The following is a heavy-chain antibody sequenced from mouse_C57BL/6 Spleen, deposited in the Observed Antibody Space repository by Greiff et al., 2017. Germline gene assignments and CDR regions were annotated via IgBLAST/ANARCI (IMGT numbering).Heavy chain of an antibody. Sequence: EVQRVESGEGLVKPGGSLKLSCAASGFTFSSYAMSWVRQTPEKRLEWVAYISSGGDYIYYADTVKGRFTISRDNARNTLYLQMSSLKSEDTAMYYCTRIYYYGSSPYWYFDVWGTGTTVTVSS. CDR1: GFTFSSYA. D-gene: IGHD1-1*01. J-gene: IGHJ1*03. V-gene: IGHV5-9-1*02. CDR3: TRIYYYGSSPYWYFDV. CDR2: ISSGGDYI.